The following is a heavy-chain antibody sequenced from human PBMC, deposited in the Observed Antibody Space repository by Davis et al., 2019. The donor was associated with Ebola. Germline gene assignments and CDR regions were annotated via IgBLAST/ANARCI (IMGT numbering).Heavy chain of an antibody. Sequence: SVKVSCKASGGTFSSYAISWVRQAPGQGLEWMGGIIPIFGTANYAQRFQGRVTITADESRTTAYMELSSLRSEDTAVYYCAKDRYYDNNPLYYESDYWGQGTVVTVSS. V-gene: IGHV1-69*13. CDR1: GGTFSSYA. CDR3: AKDRYYDNNPLYYESDY. D-gene: IGHD3-22*01. CDR2: IIPIFGTA. J-gene: IGHJ4*02.